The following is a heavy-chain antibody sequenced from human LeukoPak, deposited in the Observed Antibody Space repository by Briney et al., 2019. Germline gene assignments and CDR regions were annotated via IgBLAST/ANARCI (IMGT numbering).Heavy chain of an antibody. CDR3: ARDRITMVRGRNWFDP. CDR2: INHSGST. CDR1: GGSFSGYY. V-gene: IGHV4-34*01. J-gene: IGHJ5*02. D-gene: IGHD3-10*01. Sequence: SETLSLTCAVYGGSFSGYYWSWIRQPPGKGLEWIGEINHSGSTNCNPSLKSRVTISVDTSKTQFSLKLSSVTAADTAVYYCARDRITMVRGRNWFDPWGQGTLVTVSS.